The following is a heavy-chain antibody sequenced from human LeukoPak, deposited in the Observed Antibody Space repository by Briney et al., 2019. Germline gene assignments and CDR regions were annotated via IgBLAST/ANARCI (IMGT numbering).Heavy chain of an antibody. Sequence: GASVKVSCKASGYTFTGYYMHWVRQAPGQGLEWMGWINPNSGGTKYAQKFQDRVTMTTDTSISTAYMELSGLRSDDMAVYYCARGFVYCGGDCYQSERAFDIWGQGTMVSVSS. J-gene: IGHJ3*02. CDR3: ARGFVYCGGDCYQSERAFDI. CDR2: INPNSGGT. V-gene: IGHV1-2*02. D-gene: IGHD2-21*01. CDR1: GYTFTGYY.